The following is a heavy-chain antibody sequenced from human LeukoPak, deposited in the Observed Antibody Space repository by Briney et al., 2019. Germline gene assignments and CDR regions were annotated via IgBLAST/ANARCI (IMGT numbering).Heavy chain of an antibody. CDR2: INPNSGGT. V-gene: IGHV1-2*04. J-gene: IGHJ1*01. CDR1: GYTFTGYY. D-gene: IGHD2-15*01. Sequence: ASVKVSCKASGYTFTGYYMHWVRQAPGQGLEWMGWINPNSGGTNYAQKFQGWVTMTRVTSISTAYMELSRLRSDDTAVYYCAREEADGCSGGSCYSSYVGEYFQHWGQGTLVTVPS. CDR3: AREEADGCSGGSCYSSYVGEYFQH.